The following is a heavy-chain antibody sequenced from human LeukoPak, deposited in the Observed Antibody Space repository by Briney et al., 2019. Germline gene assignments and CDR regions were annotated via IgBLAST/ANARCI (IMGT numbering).Heavy chain of an antibody. Sequence: SQTLSLTCAVYGGSFSGYYWRWIRQPPGKGLEWIGEINDSGSTNYNPPLTRRDTTSVDTSKNQLSLKLRAVTAADAGVYYCARLSMRAARPFDYWGQGTLVTVSS. J-gene: IGHJ4*02. CDR1: GGSFSGYY. V-gene: IGHV4-34*01. CDR3: ARLSMRAARPFDY. D-gene: IGHD6-6*01. CDR2: INDSGST.